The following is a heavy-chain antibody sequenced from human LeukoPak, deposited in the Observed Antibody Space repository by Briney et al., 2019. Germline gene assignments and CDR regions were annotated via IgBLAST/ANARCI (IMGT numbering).Heavy chain of an antibody. CDR1: GFTFSSYA. Sequence: GGSLRLSCAASGFTFSSYAMSWVRQAPGKGLEWVSAISGSGGSTYYADSVKGRFTISGDNSKNTLYLQMNSLRAEDTAVYYCAKHKGAPYCSGGSCYRRAFDYWGQGTLVTVSS. J-gene: IGHJ4*02. V-gene: IGHV3-23*01. CDR2: ISGSGGST. CDR3: AKHKGAPYCSGGSCYRRAFDY. D-gene: IGHD2-15*01.